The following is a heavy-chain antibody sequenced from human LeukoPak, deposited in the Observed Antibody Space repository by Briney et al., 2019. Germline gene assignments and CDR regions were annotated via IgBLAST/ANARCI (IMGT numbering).Heavy chain of an antibody. CDR1: GDSVSSKNGA. CDR3: ARDLGTSGWYTFDF. J-gene: IGHJ5*01. CDR2: TYYRSKWYA. V-gene: IGHV6-1*01. D-gene: IGHD6-19*01. Sequence: SQTLSLTCAISGDSVSSKNGAWNWIRQSPSRGLEWLGRTYYRSKWYAEYADSVKGRVTISPDTSKYQFSLHVYSVTPEDTAVYYCARDLGTSGWYTFDFWGQGTLVTVSS.